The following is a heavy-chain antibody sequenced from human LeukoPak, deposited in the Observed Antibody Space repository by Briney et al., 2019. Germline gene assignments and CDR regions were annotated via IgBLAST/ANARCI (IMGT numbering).Heavy chain of an antibody. CDR1: GFTFSRYW. CDR2: IKQDGSEK. D-gene: IGHD1-26*01. J-gene: IGHJ4*02. CDR3: ARDQIVGATDY. V-gene: IGHV3-7*01. Sequence: PGGSLRLSCAASGFTFSRYWMSWVRQAPGKGLEWVANIKQDGSEKYYVDSVKGRFTISRDNAKSSLYLQMNSLRAEDTAVYYCARDQIVGATDYWGQGTLVTVSS.